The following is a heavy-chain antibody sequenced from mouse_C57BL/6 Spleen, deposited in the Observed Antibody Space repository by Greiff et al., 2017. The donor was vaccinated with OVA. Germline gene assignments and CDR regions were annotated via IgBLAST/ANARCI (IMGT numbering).Heavy chain of an antibody. CDR3: TREGKTGDYAIDY. CDR1: GFSLTSYG. CDR2: IWSGGST. J-gene: IGHJ4*01. D-gene: IGHD4-1*01. V-gene: IGHV2-2*01. Sequence: VQLQQSGPGLVQPSQCLSITCTVSGFSLTSYGVHWVRQSPGKGLEWLGMIWSGGSTDYNAAFISRLSISKNKSKSQVFFKMRSLQADDTAIYYCTREGKTGDYAIDYWGQGTSVTVSS.